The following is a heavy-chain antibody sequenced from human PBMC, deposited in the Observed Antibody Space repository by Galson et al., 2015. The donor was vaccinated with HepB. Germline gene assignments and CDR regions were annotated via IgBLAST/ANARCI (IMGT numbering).Heavy chain of an antibody. CDR1: GYTLTELS. J-gene: IGHJ4*02. CDR2: FDPEDGET. CDR3: ATAESGWELLLHFDY. D-gene: IGHD1-26*01. V-gene: IGHV1-24*01. Sequence: SVKVSCKVSGYTLTELSMHWVRQAPGKGLEWMGGFDPEDGETIYAQKFQGIVTMTEDTSTDTAYMELSSLRSEDTAVYYCATAESGWELLLHFDYWGQGTLVTVSS.